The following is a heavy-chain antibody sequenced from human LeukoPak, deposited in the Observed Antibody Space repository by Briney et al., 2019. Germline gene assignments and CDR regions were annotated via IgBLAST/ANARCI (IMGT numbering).Heavy chain of an antibody. D-gene: IGHD6-19*01. CDR3: ARGWDGIAVAGSFDY. CDR1: GGSISSSSAY. CDR2: IYYSKNT. V-gene: IGHV4-39*07. J-gene: IGHJ4*02. Sequence: SETLSLTCTVSGGSISSSSAYWGWIRQPPGKGLEWIGSIYYSKNTYYNPSLKSRVTISADTSKNQFSLKLNSVAAADTAVYYCARGWDGIAVAGSFDYWGQGTLVTVSS.